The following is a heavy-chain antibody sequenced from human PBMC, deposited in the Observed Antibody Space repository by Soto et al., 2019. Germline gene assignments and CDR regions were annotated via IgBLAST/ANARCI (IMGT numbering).Heavy chain of an antibody. V-gene: IGHV1-18*04. CDR3: ARVAVDIVATTLNWVDP. D-gene: IGHD5-12*01. CDR1: GYTFTSYG. J-gene: IGHJ5*02. Sequence: QVQLVQSGAEVKKPGASVKVSCKASGYTFTSYGISWVRQAPGQGLEWMGWISAYHGNTNYAQKLHGRVTMHTDTSTRTAYMELRSRRSDDTAVYYCARVAVDIVATTLNWVDPWGQGTLVTVSS. CDR2: ISAYHGNT.